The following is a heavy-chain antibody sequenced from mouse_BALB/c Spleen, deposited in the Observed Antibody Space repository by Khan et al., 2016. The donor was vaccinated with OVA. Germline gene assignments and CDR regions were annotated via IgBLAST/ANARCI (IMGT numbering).Heavy chain of an antibody. J-gene: IGHJ1*01. V-gene: IGHV2-5*01. CDR2: IWRGGST. Sequence: QVQLKQSGPGLVQPSQSLSITCTVSGFSLTNYAIHWVRQCPGKGLEWLGVIWRGGSTDYNEAFMSRLSITKDNSKSQVFFKMNSLQGDETAIYYCAKKSLYGYFEVWCAGTTVTVSS. CDR1: GFSLTNYA. CDR3: AKKSLYGYFEV.